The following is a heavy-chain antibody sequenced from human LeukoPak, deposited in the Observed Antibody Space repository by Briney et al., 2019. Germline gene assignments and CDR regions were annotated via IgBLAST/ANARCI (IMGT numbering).Heavy chain of an antibody. CDR3: ARDLNHRWNSSGYFDF. CDR1: GFTVSSNY. D-gene: IGHD3-22*01. J-gene: IGHJ4*02. CDR2: IYSGGTT. Sequence: PGGSLRLSCAASGFTVSSNYMSRVRQAPGKGLEWVSVIYSGGTTYYADSVKGRFTISRDNSKNTLYLQMNSLRAEDTAVYYCARDLNHRWNSSGYFDFWGQGTLVSVSS. V-gene: IGHV3-53*01.